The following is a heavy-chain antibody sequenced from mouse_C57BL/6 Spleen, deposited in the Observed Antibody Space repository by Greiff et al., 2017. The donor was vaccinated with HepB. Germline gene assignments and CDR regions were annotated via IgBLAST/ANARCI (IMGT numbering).Heavy chain of an antibody. J-gene: IGHJ1*03. CDR2: ISDGGSYT. D-gene: IGHD1-1*01. Sequence: EVKLMESGGGLVKPGGSLKLSCAASGFTFSSYAMSWVRQTPEKRLEWVATISDGGSYTYYPDNVKGRFTISRDNAKNNLYLQMSHLKSEDTAMYYCARSTVVAHWYFDVWGTGTTVTVSS. V-gene: IGHV5-4*03. CDR3: ARSTVVAHWYFDV. CDR1: GFTFSSYA.